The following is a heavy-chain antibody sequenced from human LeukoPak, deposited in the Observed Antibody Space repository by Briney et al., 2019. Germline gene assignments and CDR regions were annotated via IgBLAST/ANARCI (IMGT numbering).Heavy chain of an antibody. CDR2: IYTSGST. CDR3: ARAVDTAMVLDY. J-gene: IGHJ4*02. D-gene: IGHD5-18*01. V-gene: IGHV4-61*02. CDR1: GGSISSGGYY. Sequence: SETLSLTCTVSGGSISSGGYYWSWIRQPAGKGLEWIGRIYTSGSTNYNPSLKSRVTISVDTSKNQFSLKLSSVTAADTAVYYCARAVDTAMVLDYWGQGTLVTVSS.